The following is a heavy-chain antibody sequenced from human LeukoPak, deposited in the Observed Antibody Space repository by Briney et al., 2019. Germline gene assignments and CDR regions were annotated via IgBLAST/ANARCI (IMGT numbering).Heavy chain of an antibody. CDR3: ARDLRSHYGMDV. CDR2: ISSSGSTI. Sequence: GGSLRLSCAASGFTFSDYYMSWIRQDPGKGLEWVSYISSSGSTIYYANSVKGRFTISRDNAKNSLYLQMNSLRAEDTAVYYCARDLRSHYGMDVWGQGTTVTVSS. D-gene: IGHD2-15*01. J-gene: IGHJ6*02. V-gene: IGHV3-11*01. CDR1: GFTFSDYY.